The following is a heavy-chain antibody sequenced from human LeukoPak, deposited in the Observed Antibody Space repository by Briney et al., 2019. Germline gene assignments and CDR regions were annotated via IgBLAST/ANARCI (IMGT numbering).Heavy chain of an antibody. V-gene: IGHV4-59*11. CDR3: ARVTYSSSSMSLDAFDI. D-gene: IGHD6-6*01. CDR1: GGSIRSHF. J-gene: IGHJ3*02. Sequence: SETLSLTCTFSGGSIRSHFWNWVRQFPGKGLEWIGFGHHSGSTNYNPSLKSRFTMSVDTSKNQLSLKLSSVTAADTAVYYCARVTYSSSSMSLDAFDIWGQGTMVTVSS. CDR2: GHHSGST.